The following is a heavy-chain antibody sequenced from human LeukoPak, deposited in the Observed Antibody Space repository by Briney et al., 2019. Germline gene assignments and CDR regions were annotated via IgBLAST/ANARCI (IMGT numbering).Heavy chain of an antibody. V-gene: IGHV1-18*01. CDR2: ISAYNGDT. D-gene: IGHD2-15*01. J-gene: IGHJ4*02. CDR1: GYTFTSYG. Sequence: ASVKVSCKASGYTFTSYGISWVRRAPGQGLEWMGWISAYNGDTNYAQELQGRVTMTTDTSTSTAYMELRSLRSDDTAVYYCARGVSKVVDYHFDYWGQGTLVTVSS. CDR3: ARGVSKVVDYHFDY.